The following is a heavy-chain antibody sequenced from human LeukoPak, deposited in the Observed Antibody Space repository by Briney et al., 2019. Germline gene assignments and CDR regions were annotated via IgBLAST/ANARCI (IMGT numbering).Heavy chain of an antibody. CDR3: ARERGVLQYFDWLKNDNWFDP. CDR2: INAGNGNT. J-gene: IGHJ5*02. D-gene: IGHD3-9*01. V-gene: IGHV1-3*01. Sequence: GASVKVSCKASGYTFTSYAMHWVRQAPGQRLEWMGWINAGNGNTKYSQKFQGRVTITRDTSASTAYMELSSLRSEDTAVYYCARERGVLQYFDWLKNDNWFDPWGQGTLVTVSS. CDR1: GYTFTSYA.